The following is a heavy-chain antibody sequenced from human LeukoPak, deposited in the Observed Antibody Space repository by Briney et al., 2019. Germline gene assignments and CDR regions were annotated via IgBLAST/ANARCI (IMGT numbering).Heavy chain of an antibody. D-gene: IGHD1-26*01. CDR2: ISGGGDA. CDR3: AKEGITGADS. V-gene: IGHV3-23*01. J-gene: IGHJ4*02. Sequence: PGGSLTLSCTASGFPFNRFAMSWVRQAPGQGLAWVSAISGGGDAHYADSVKGRFTISRDNSKNTLFLHMNNLTADDTALYYCAKEGITGADSWGQGTPVSVSS. CDR1: GFPFNRFA.